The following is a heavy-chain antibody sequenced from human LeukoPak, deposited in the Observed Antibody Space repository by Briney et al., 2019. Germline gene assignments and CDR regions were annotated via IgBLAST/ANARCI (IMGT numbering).Heavy chain of an antibody. CDR3: ARDNFATSGVKYFQH. J-gene: IGHJ1*01. Sequence: GGSLRLSCVASGFIFSHYGMTWVRQAPGKGLEWVSGTGGDGVDKDYADSVKGRFTISRDNSMNTLYLQMDSLTAEDTAVYYCARDNFATSGVKYFQHWGQGTLVTVSS. D-gene: IGHD3-9*01. CDR2: TGGDGVDK. V-gene: IGHV3-23*01. CDR1: GFIFSHYG.